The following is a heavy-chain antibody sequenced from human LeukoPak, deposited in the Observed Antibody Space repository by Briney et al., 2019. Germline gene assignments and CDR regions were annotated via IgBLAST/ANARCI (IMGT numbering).Heavy chain of an antibody. V-gene: IGHV3-23*01. CDR2: ISDDSSKT. J-gene: IGHJ4*02. CDR3: AKEGPDYGDYRSGDYFDS. CDR1: GFTFRNYA. D-gene: IGHD4-17*01. Sequence: GGSLRLSCAASGFTFRNYAMGWVRQAPGKGLECVSAISDDSSKTSYADSVKGRFTISRDYSKNTLYLQMNSLRAEDTAVYYCAKEGPDYGDYRSGDYFDSWGQGTLVTVSS.